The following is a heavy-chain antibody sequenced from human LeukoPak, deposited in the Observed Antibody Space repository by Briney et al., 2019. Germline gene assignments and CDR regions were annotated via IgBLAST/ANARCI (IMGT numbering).Heavy chain of an antibody. CDR2: IIPIFGTA. CDR3: ARDRGRDGYIWTLGYFDY. J-gene: IGHJ4*02. Sequence: SVKVSCKASGGTFSSYAISWVRQAPGQGLEWMGGIIPIFGTANYAQKFQGRVTITADESTSTAYKELSSLRSEDTAVYYCARDRGRDGYIWTLGYFDYWGQGTLVTVSS. V-gene: IGHV1-69*13. D-gene: IGHD5-24*01. CDR1: GGTFSSYA.